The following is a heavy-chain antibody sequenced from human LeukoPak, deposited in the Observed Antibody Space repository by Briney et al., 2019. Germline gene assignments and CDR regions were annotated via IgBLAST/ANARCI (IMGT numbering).Heavy chain of an antibody. CDR2: IIPIFGTA. V-gene: IGHV1-69*05. CDR3: ARTPQDYGGNPPDL. J-gene: IGHJ2*01. Sequence: SVKVSCKASGGTFSSYAISWVRQAPGQGLEWMGGIIPIFGTANYAQKFQGRVTITTDESTSTAYMELSSLRSEDTAVYYCARTPQDYGGNPPDLWGRGTLATVSS. CDR1: GGTFSSYA. D-gene: IGHD4-23*01.